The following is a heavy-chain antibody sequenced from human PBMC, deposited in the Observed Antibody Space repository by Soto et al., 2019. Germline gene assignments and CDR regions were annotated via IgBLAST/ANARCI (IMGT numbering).Heavy chain of an antibody. J-gene: IGHJ4*02. CDR3: TLYNILAGYRLAY. D-gene: IGHD3-9*01. CDR1: GSIFSGSE. CDR2: IVSRLNNYAT. Sequence: EVQLVESGGTLVPPGGSLKLSCEVSGSIFSGSEMHWVRQASGKGLEWIGRIVSRLNNYATVYAASMRGRFTISRDDSKNTAYLQMHSLNTEDTAIYYGTLYNILAGYRLAYWGRGSLVTVSS. V-gene: IGHV3-73*01.